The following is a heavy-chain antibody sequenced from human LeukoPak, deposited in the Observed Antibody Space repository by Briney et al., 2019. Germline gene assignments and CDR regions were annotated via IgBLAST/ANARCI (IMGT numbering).Heavy chain of an antibody. Sequence: WVSYMSSSGSTIYYADSVKGRFTISRDNAKNSLYLQMNSLRAEDTAVYYCARDQGGGVFDIWGQGTMVTVSS. CDR3: ARDQGGGVFDI. D-gene: IGHD3-16*01. V-gene: IGHV3-11*04. J-gene: IGHJ3*02. CDR2: MSSSGSTI.